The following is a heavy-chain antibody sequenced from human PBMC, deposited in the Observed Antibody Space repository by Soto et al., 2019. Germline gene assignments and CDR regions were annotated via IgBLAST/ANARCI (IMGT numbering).Heavy chain of an antibody. V-gene: IGHV1-69*01. CDR1: GGTLNTYA. CDR2: TTPILGTT. J-gene: IGHJ4*02. D-gene: IGHD2-21*01. CDR3: TRSESGDTGDH. Sequence: QVQLVQSGAEVKKPGSSVKVSCKASGGTLNTYAINWVRQAPGQGFEWMGGTTPILGTTDYAQKFQGRLTISADEARNTLYMELRSLTSDDTAVYYCTRSESGDTGDHWGQGTLVVVSS.